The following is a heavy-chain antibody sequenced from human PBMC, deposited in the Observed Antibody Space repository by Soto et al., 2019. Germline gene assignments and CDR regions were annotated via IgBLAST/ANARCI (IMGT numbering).Heavy chain of an antibody. V-gene: IGHV1-69*01. D-gene: IGHD3-16*01. J-gene: IGHJ6*02. CDR1: GGTFSSRA. CDR2: VIPVFGRV. CDR3: ANSRGGIFLRSHGMDI. Sequence: QVQLVQSGPEVKKTGTSVKVSCKASGGTFSSRAISWVRQAPGQGLEGMGVVIPVFGRVNDAEKFQDRVTITADESTGTVYMELSRLRSEDTALYYCANSRGGIFLRSHGMDIWGQGTTGSVSS.